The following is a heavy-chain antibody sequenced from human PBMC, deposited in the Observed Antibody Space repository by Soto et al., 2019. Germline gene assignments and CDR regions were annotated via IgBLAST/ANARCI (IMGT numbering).Heavy chain of an antibody. CDR3: ARSRTANGGYDGDIDY. Sequence: SETLSLTCVVYGGSFRGYYWSYIRQPPGRGLEWIGEINHSGSTNYNPSLRSRVTFSVDTSKNQFSLKLNSVTAADTAVYFCARSRTANGGYDGDIDYWGLGTLVTVSS. V-gene: IGHV4-34*01. J-gene: IGHJ4*02. D-gene: IGHD5-12*01. CDR2: INHSGST. CDR1: GGSFRGYY.